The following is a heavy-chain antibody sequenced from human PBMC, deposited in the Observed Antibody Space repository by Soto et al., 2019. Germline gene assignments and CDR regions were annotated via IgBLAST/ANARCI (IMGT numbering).Heavy chain of an antibody. CDR2: IYSGGST. CDR1: GITVSNSY. J-gene: IGHJ6*03. V-gene: IGHV3-66*01. CDR3: GXDGGNSGGGGTHWYYYMGV. D-gene: IGHD2-15*01. Sequence: PGGSLRLSCAASGITVSNSYMSWARQAPGKGLEWVSVIYSGGSTYYADSAKGRFTISRDNYKNVLYLQLNSLRAEDTAGYYWGXDGGNSGGGGTHWYYYMGVWGKGTTVTXSS.